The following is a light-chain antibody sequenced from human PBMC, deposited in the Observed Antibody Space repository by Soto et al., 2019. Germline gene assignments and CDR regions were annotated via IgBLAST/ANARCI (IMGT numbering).Light chain of an antibody. CDR3: QQRSNWPPWT. Sequence: EIVLTQSPATLSLSPGERAILSCRASQSVSTFLAWFQQKPGQPPRLLIYDASNRATGIPARFSGSGSGTDFTLTISSLEPEDFAVYYCQQRSNWPPWTFGQGNKVDIK. J-gene: IGKJ1*01. CDR2: DAS. V-gene: IGKV3-11*01. CDR1: QSVSTF.